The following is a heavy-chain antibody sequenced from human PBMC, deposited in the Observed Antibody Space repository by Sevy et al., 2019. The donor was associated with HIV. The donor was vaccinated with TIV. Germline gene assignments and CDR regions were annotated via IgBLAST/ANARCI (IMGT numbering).Heavy chain of an antibody. D-gene: IGHD7-27*01. CDR2: ISSSGSTI. CDR3: AREIRPRQWLTGGCYFDY. CDR1: GFTFSSYE. J-gene: IGHJ4*02. V-gene: IGHV3-48*03. Sequence: GGSLRLSCAASGFTFSSYEINWVRQAPGKGLEWVSYISSSGSTIYYADSVKGRFTISRDNAKNSLYLQMNSLRAEDTAVYYCAREIRPRQWLTGGCYFDYWGQGTLVTVSS.